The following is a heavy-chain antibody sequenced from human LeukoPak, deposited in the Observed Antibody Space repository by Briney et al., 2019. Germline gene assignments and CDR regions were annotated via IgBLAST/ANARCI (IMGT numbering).Heavy chain of an antibody. CDR3: ARDQGWFGELLRGWFDP. Sequence: ASVKVSCKASGYTFTSYYMHWVRQAPGQGLEWMGIINPSGGSTSYAQKFQGRVTMTRDMSTSTVYMELSRLRSDDTAVYYCARDQGWFGELLRGWFDPWGQGTLVTVSS. CDR2: INPSGGST. J-gene: IGHJ5*02. D-gene: IGHD3-10*01. V-gene: IGHV1-46*01. CDR1: GYTFTSYY.